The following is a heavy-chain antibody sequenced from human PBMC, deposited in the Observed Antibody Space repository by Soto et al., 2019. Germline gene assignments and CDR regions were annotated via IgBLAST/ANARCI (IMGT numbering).Heavy chain of an antibody. Sequence: QVQLVQSGAEVKKPGASVKVSCKASGYTFTSYDINWVRQATGQGLEWMGWMNPNSGNTGYAQKFQGRVTMTRNTSISTAYMELSSLRSEDTAVYYCARGLSDDYVWGTKGENDYWGQGSLVTVSS. CDR1: GYTFTSYD. CDR3: ARGLSDDYVWGTKGENDY. V-gene: IGHV1-8*01. CDR2: MNPNSGNT. J-gene: IGHJ4*02. D-gene: IGHD3-16*01.